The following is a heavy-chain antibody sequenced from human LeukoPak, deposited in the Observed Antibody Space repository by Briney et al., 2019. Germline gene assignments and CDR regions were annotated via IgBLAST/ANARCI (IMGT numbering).Heavy chain of an antibody. V-gene: IGHV1-18*01. J-gene: IGHJ4*02. Sequence: GASVKVSCKASGGTFSSYAISWVRQAPGQGLEWMGWISAYSGNTKYAQNLQDRFTMTTDTSTSTTYMELRSLRSDDTAVYYCARAAKRVTMLRDLEFWGQGTLATVSS. CDR3: ARAAKRVTMLRDLEF. CDR1: GGTFSSYA. CDR2: ISAYSGNT. D-gene: IGHD3-16*01.